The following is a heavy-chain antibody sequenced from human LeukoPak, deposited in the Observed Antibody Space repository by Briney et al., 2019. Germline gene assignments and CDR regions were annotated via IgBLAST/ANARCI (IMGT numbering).Heavy chain of an antibody. CDR3: ARDLQTGLAFDA. V-gene: IGHV3-21*06. D-gene: IGHD7-27*01. J-gene: IGHJ3*01. Sequence: SGGSLRLSCAASGFTFSSYSMNWVRQAPGKGLEWVSSISSSSSYIYYADSVKGRFTISRDNAANSLFLQMNSLRVEDTAVYYCARDLQTGLAFDAWGQGTVVAVSS. CDR2: ISSSSSYI. CDR1: GFTFSSYS.